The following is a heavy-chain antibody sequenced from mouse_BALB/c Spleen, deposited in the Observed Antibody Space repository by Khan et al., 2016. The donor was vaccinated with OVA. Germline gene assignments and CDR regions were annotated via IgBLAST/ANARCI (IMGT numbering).Heavy chain of an antibody. CDR3: ARSYDGAWFAY. J-gene: IGHJ3*01. D-gene: IGHD1-1*01. Sequence: QVQLQQSGPELVKPGASVKMSCKASGYTFTDYVITWVKQRTGQGLEWIGEIYPGSGSAYYNEKFKDKATLTADKSSDTAYMQLSSLTSEDSAVYFGARSYDGAWFAYWGQGTRVTASA. V-gene: IGHV1-77*01. CDR1: GYTFTDYV. CDR2: IYPGSGSA.